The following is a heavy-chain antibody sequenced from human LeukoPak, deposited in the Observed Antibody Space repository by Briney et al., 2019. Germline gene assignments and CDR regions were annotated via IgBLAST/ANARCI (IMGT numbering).Heavy chain of an antibody. V-gene: IGHV4-4*07. D-gene: IGHD6-13*01. CDR3: ARDRSPSGIAAGYAFDI. CDR1: GGSISSYY. CDR2: IYTSGST. J-gene: IGHJ3*02. Sequence: SSETLSLTCTVSGGSISSYYWSWIRQPAGKGLEWIGRIYTSGSTNYNPSLKSRVTMSVDTSKNQFSLKLSSVTAADTAVYYCARDRSPSGIAAGYAFDIWGQGTMVTVSS.